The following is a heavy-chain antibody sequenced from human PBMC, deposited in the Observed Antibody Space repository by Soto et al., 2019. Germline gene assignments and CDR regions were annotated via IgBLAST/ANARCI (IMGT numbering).Heavy chain of an antibody. V-gene: IGHV3-74*01. CDR3: ARVRCSGGSCRDAYDI. Sequence: EVQLVESGGGLVQPGGSQRLSCAASGFTFSTYWMHWVRQAPGKGLVWVSRINSDGSNTSYADSVKGRFTISRDNAKNTLYLQMNSLRAEDTAMYYCARVRCSGGSCRDAYDIWGQGTMVTVSS. CDR1: GFTFSTYW. CDR2: INSDGSNT. J-gene: IGHJ3*02. D-gene: IGHD2-15*01.